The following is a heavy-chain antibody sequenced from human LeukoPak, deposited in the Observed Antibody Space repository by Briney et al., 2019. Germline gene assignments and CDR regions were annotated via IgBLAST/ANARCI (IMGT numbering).Heavy chain of an antibody. J-gene: IGHJ4*02. Sequence: ASVKVSCKASGYTFTSYGISWVRQAPGQGLEWMGWISAYNGNTNYVQKLQGRVTMTTDTSTSTAYMELRSLRSDDTAVYYCARDPRTGYSSGWYGYWGQGTLVTVSS. CDR1: GYTFTSYG. CDR3: ARDPRTGYSSGWYGY. CDR2: ISAYNGNT. V-gene: IGHV1-18*01. D-gene: IGHD6-19*01.